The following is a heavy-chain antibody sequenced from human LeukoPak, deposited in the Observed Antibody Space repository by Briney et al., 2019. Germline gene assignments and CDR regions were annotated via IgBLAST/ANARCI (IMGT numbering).Heavy chain of an antibody. V-gene: IGHV3-48*01. CDR1: GFTFSSYS. D-gene: IGHD3-9*01. Sequence: GGSLRLSCAASGFTFSSYSMNWVRQAPGRGLEWVSYISSSSDIIYYADSVKGRFTISRDNSKNTLYLQMNSLRAEDTAVYYCAKVMGYDILTGYPSDYWGQGTLVTVSS. CDR3: AKVMGYDILTGYPSDY. J-gene: IGHJ4*02. CDR2: ISSSSDII.